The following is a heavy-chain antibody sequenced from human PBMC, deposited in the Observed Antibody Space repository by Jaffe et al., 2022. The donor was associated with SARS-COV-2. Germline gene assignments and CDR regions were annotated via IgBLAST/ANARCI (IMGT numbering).Heavy chain of an antibody. CDR2: ISGGAYGT. V-gene: IGHV3-23*04. Sequence: EVQLVESGGGLVQSGGSLTLSCVASGFIFSDFAMSWLRQAPGKGLQWISAISGGAYGTYYADSVRGRFTISRDNSRNTLFLQMNNLRADDTAVYYCARGLMVRGFNRGVFDSWGQGTLVTVST. D-gene: IGHD3-10*01. J-gene: IGHJ4*02. CDR3: ARGLMVRGFNRGVFDS. CDR1: GFIFSDFA.